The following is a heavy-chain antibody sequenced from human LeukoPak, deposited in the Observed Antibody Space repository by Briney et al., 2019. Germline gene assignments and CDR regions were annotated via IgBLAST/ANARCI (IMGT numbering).Heavy chain of an antibody. CDR1: GYTFTSYD. J-gene: IGHJ4*02. Sequence: ASVKVSCKASGYTFTSYDINWVRQATGQGLEWMGWMNPNSGNTGYAQKFQGRVTITRNTSISTAYMELSSLRSEDTAVYYCARRRDRISGSYPDYWGQRTLVTVSS. V-gene: IGHV1-8*01. CDR2: MNPNSGNT. CDR3: ARRRDRISGSYPDY. D-gene: IGHD1-26*01.